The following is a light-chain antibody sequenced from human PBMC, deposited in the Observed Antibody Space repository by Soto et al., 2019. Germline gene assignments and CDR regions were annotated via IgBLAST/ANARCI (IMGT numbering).Light chain of an antibody. CDR1: SSDVGGYNF. CDR2: DVT. CDR3: CSYVGSYTSCV. Sequence: QSALTQPRSVSGSPGQSVTISCTGTSSDVGGYNFVSWYQQHPGKAPKFMIYDVTKRPSGVPDRFSGSKSGNTASLTISGLQAEDEADYYCCSYVGSYTSCVFGSGTKLTV. V-gene: IGLV2-11*01. J-gene: IGLJ1*01.